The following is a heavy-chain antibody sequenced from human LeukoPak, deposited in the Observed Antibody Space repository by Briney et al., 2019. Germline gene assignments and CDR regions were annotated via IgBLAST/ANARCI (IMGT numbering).Heavy chain of an antibody. CDR1: GGSISSYY. Sequence: PSETLSLTCTVSGGSISSYYWTWIRQPPGKGLEWIGDVYSSGNTNYNPSLNSRVTISLDTSKNQFSLMLRSLTAADTAVYYCARRYTASPGERFDYWGQGVLVTVSS. CDR2: VYSSGNT. CDR3: ARRYTASPGERFDY. V-gene: IGHV4-4*08. J-gene: IGHJ4*02. D-gene: IGHD2-2*02.